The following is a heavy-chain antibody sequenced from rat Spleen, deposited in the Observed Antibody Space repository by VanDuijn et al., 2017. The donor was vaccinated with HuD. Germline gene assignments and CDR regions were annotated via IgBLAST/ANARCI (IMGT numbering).Heavy chain of an antibody. CDR3: AKSTMMVLPDYFDY. D-gene: IGHD1-12*02. CDR1: GFTFSSFA. J-gene: IGHJ2*01. V-gene: IGHV5-29*01. CDR2: ITSGGSNT. Sequence: EVQLVESGGGLVQPGRSLKLSCAASGFTFSSFAMAWVRQAPKKGLEWVATITSGGSNTYYPDSVKGRFTISRDNAKSTLYLQMDSLRSEDTATYYCAKSTMMVLPDYFDYWGQGVMVTVSS.